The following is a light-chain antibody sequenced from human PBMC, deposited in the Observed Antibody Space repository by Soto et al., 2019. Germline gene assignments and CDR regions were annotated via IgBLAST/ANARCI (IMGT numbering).Light chain of an antibody. Sequence: EIVLTQSPATLSLSPGERVTLSCRTSQSVNSHLAWYQQKPGQAPRLLIYDASNRASGIPARFSGSGSGTHFTLTISSLEPEDFAVYYCQQRSSWSKVTFGQGTRLEMK. CDR3: QQRSSWSKVT. CDR1: QSVNSH. CDR2: DAS. J-gene: IGKJ5*01. V-gene: IGKV3-11*01.